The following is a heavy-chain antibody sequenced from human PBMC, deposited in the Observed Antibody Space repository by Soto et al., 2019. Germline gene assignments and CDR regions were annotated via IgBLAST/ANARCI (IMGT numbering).Heavy chain of an antibody. CDR3: ANPSGYYFGLGSHDEASDM. D-gene: IGHD3-9*01. CDR2: ISKDGSKK. V-gene: IGHV3-30*18. Sequence: QVQLVESGGGVVQPGRSLRLSCAASGFMFSGFGMHWVRQAPGKGLQWVAGISKDGSKKYYADSVKGRFTIFRDNSKKTLYLQMNSLRAEDTAVYYCANPSGYYFGLGSHDEASDMWGQGPVVTVFS. J-gene: IGHJ3*02. CDR1: GFMFSGFG.